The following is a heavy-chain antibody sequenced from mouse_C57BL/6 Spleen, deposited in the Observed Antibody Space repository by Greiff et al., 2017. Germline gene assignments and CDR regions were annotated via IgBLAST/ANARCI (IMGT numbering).Heavy chain of an antibody. Sequence: VQLQQSGPELVKPGASVTIPCKASGYTFTDYNMDWVKQSHGKSLEWIGDINPNNGGTIYNQKFKGKATLTVDKSSSTAYMELRSLTSEDTAVYYCARMGYSNYGYFDYWGQGTTLTVSS. D-gene: IGHD2-5*01. CDR3: ARMGYSNYGYFDY. J-gene: IGHJ2*01. CDR1: GYTFTDYN. V-gene: IGHV1-18*01. CDR2: INPNNGGT.